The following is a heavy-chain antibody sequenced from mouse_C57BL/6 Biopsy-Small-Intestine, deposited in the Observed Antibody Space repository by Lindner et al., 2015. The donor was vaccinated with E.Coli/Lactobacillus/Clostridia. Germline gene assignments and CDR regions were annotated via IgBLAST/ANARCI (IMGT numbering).Heavy chain of an antibody. V-gene: IGHV1-19*01. CDR1: GYTFTDYY. CDR2: INPYSGGT. Sequence: EVQLQESGPVLVKPGASVKMSCKASGYTFTDYYMNWVKQSHGKSLEWIGIINPYSGGTTYNQKFKGKATLTVDKSSSTAYMELNSLTSEDSAVYYCARGGLRLRHFDYWGQGTTVTVSS. J-gene: IGHJ2*01. CDR3: ARGGLRLRHFDY. D-gene: IGHD3-2*02.